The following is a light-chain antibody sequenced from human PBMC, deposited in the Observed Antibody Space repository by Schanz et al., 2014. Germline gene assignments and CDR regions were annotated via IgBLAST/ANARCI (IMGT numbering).Light chain of an antibody. V-gene: IGKV4-1*01. CDR2: WAS. CDR1: QSVLYTSDSKNY. CDR3: QQYYSTPWT. Sequence: DIVMTQSPDSLPVSLGERATINCKSSQSVLYTSDSKNYLAWYQHKPGQPPKLLISWASTRESGVPDRFTGSGSGTDFTLTISSLQAEDAAVYYCQQYYSTPWTFGQGTKVEIK. J-gene: IGKJ1*01.